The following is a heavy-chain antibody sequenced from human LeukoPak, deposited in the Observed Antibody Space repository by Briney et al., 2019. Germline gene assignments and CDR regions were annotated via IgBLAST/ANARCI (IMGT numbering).Heavy chain of an antibody. CDR3: ARDLVLRILEWPPGPMDV. CDR2: INPSGGST. V-gene: IGHV1-46*01. J-gene: IGHJ6*02. Sequence: ASVKVSCKASGHTFTSYYMHWVRQAPGQGLEWMGVINPSGGSTSYAQKFQGRVTMTRDTSTSTVYMELSSLRSEDTAVYYCARDLVLRILEWPPGPMDVWGQGTTVTASS. CDR1: GHTFTSYY. D-gene: IGHD3-3*01.